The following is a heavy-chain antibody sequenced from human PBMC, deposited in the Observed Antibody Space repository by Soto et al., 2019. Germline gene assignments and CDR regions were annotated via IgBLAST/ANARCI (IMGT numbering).Heavy chain of an antibody. Sequence: ASVKVSCKASGYTFTSYGISWVRQAPGQGLEWMGWISAYNGNTNYAQKLQGRVTMTTDTSTSTASMELRSLRSDDTAVYYCARVSPVTSGAFDIWGQGTMVTVSS. D-gene: IGHD4-17*01. CDR1: GYTFTSYG. CDR3: ARVSPVTSGAFDI. CDR2: ISAYNGNT. J-gene: IGHJ3*02. V-gene: IGHV1-18*01.